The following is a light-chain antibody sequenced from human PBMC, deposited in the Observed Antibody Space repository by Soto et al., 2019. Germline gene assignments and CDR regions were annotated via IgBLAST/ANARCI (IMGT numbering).Light chain of an antibody. Sequence: GETATLSWRASQTVSSYLAWYQHKPGQAPRLLLYDASNRATGIPARFSGSGSGTDFTLTISSLEPEDFVVYYCQQRSNWPPTFSQGTRLEIK. CDR2: DAS. J-gene: IGKJ5*01. V-gene: IGKV3-11*01. CDR3: QQRSNWPPT. CDR1: QTVSSY.